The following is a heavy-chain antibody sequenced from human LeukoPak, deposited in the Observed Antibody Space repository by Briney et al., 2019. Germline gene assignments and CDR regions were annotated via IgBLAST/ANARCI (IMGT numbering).Heavy chain of an antibody. CDR2: INHSGST. D-gene: IGHD2-2*01. CDR3: ARTIRYCSSTSCWCWFDP. CDR1: GGSFSGYY. J-gene: IGHJ5*02. Sequence: SETLSLTCAVYGGSFSGYYWSWLRQPPGKGLEWIGEINHSGSTNYNPSLKSRVTISVDTSKNQFSLKLSSVTAADTAVYYCARTIRYCSSTSCWCWFDPWGQGTLVTVSS. V-gene: IGHV4-34*01.